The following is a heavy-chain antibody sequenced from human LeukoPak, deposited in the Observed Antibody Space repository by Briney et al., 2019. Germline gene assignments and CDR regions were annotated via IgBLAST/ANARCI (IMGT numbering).Heavy chain of an antibody. D-gene: IGHD2-15*01. Sequence: GGSLRLSCAASGFTFSTYAMHWVCQTPGKGLEYVSAISTNGGGTYYANSVKGRFTISRDNSKNTLYLQMGSLRAEDMAVYYCARYCSGVSCYSGYDYWGQGTLVTVSS. CDR3: ARYCSGVSCYSGYDY. CDR1: GFTFSTYA. J-gene: IGHJ4*02. V-gene: IGHV3-64*01. CDR2: ISTNGGGT.